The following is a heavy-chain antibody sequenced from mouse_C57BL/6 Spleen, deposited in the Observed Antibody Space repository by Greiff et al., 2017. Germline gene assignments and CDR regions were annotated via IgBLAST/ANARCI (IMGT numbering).Heavy chain of an antibody. J-gene: IGHJ1*03. CDR2: INPSNGGT. CDR3: ARENTTVVGYFDV. Sequence: QVQLQQPGTELVKPGASVTLSCKASGYTFTSYWMRWVKQRPGQGLEWIGNINPSNGGTTYNEKFKSKATLTVDKSSSTAYMQLSSLTSEDSAVYYCARENTTVVGYFDVWGTGTTGSVSS. CDR1: GYTFTSYW. D-gene: IGHD1-1*01. V-gene: IGHV1-53*01.